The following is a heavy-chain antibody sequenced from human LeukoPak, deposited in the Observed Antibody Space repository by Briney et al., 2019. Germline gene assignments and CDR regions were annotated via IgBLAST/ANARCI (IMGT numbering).Heavy chain of an antibody. D-gene: IGHD3-22*01. J-gene: IGHJ3*02. CDR1: GFTFYNYA. Sequence: GGSLRLSCAASGFTFYNYAMHWVRQAPGKGLEWVSSISSSSSYIYYADSVKGRFTISRDNAKNSLYLQMNSLRAEDTAVYYCARDYGSYYDSSGYLSDAFDIWGQGTMVTVSS. V-gene: IGHV3-21*01. CDR3: ARDYGSYYDSSGYLSDAFDI. CDR2: ISSSSSYI.